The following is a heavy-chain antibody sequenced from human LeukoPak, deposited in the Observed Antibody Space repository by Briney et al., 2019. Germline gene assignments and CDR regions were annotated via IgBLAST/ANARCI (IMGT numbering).Heavy chain of an antibody. J-gene: IGHJ1*01. Sequence: PGGSLRLSCAASGFTVSSNYMSWVREAPGKGLEGVSVIYSSGSTYYADSVKGRFTISRDNSKNTLYLQMNSLRAEDTAVYYCARDSPPWGPHWGQGTLVTVSS. CDR2: IYSSGST. CDR3: ARDSPPWGPH. CDR1: GFTVSSNY. D-gene: IGHD3-16*01. V-gene: IGHV3-53*01.